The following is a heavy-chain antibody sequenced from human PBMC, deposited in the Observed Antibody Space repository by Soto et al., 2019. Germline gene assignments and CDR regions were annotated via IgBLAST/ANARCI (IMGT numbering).Heavy chain of an antibody. J-gene: IGHJ4*02. CDR3: ARVMATTRRAIGY. D-gene: IGHD1-1*01. V-gene: IGHV3-74*01. CDR1: GFTFSSYW. Sequence: GGSLRLSCAASGFTFSSYWMHWVRQAPGKGLVWVSRINSDGSSTSYADSVKGRFTISRDNAKNTLYLQMNSLRAEDTAVDYCARVMATTRRAIGYWGQGTLVTVSS. CDR2: INSDGSST.